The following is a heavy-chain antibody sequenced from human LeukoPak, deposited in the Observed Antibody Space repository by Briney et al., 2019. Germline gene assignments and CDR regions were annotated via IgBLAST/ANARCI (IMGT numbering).Heavy chain of an antibody. CDR3: ARSPRSLKRSYAFDI. CDR2: IIPIFGTA. J-gene: IGHJ3*02. Sequence: SVKVSCKASGGTFSSYAISWVRQAPGQGLEWMGGIIPIFGTANYAQKFQGRVTITADKSTSTAYKELSSLRSEDTAVYYCARSPRSLKRSYAFDIWGQGTMVTVSS. V-gene: IGHV1-69*06. CDR1: GGTFSSYA.